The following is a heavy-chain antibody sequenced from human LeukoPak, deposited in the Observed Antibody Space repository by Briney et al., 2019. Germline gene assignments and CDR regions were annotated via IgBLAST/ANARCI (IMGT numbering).Heavy chain of an antibody. CDR3: ARGDGGYYYGMDV. D-gene: IGHD2-21*01. Sequence: GGSLRLSCAASEFTFISYEMNWVRQAPGKGLEWISYISSSGSTIYYADSVKGRFTISRDNAKNSLYLQLNSLRAEDTAVYYCARGDGGYYYGMDVWGKGTTVTVSS. CDR2: ISSSGSTI. V-gene: IGHV3-48*03. J-gene: IGHJ6*04. CDR1: EFTFISYE.